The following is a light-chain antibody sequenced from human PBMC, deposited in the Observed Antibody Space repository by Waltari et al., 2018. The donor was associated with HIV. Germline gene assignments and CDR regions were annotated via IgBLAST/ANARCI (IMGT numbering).Light chain of an antibody. V-gene: IGKV3-15*01. Sequence: EIVMTQSPATLSVSPGGRATLSCRATQSIARNLAWYQQKPGQAPRPLIYGASTRATGIPARFSGSGSWTEFTLTISNLQSEDFAVYYCQQYNNWPPWTFGQGTKVEI. CDR3: QQYNNWPPWT. CDR1: QSIARN. CDR2: GAS. J-gene: IGKJ1*01.